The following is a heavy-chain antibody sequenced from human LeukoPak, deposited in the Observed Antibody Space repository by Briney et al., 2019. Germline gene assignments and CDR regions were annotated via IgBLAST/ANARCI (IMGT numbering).Heavy chain of an antibody. CDR3: AREGDGYNSYPFDY. Sequence: ASVKVSYKASGGTFSKNAISWVRQAPGQGLEWMGRSIPVFGTANYAQKFQARLTITTDLSTSTVYMELTRMRSDDTAVYYFAREGDGYNSYPFDYWGLGTLLTVSS. D-gene: IGHD5-24*01. J-gene: IGHJ4*02. V-gene: IGHV1-69*05. CDR1: GGTFSKNA. CDR2: SIPVFGTA.